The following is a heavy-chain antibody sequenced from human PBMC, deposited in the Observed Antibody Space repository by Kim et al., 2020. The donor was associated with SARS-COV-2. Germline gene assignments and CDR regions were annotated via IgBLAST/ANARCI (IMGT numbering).Heavy chain of an antibody. Sequence: AQTVKGRFNISRDNSKNTLYLQMDSLRAEDTAVYYCARANSGSYYYGMDVWGQGTTVTVSS. D-gene: IGHD3-10*01. CDR3: ARANSGSYYYGMDV. J-gene: IGHJ6*02. V-gene: IGHV3-30*01.